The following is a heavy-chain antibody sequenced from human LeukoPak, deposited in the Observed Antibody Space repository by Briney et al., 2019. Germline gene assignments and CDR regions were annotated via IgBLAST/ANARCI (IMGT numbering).Heavy chain of an antibody. CDR1: GFTFNSFF. D-gene: IGHD7-27*01. V-gene: IGHV3-7*01. Sequence: GGSLRLSCAASGFTFNSFFLNWVRLTPGRELEWVACISQDGSETFYMDSVRGRFTISRDITKNSLYLQMNSLRAEDTAVYFCVRDLGHSRHYFEYWGQGALVTVSS. J-gene: IGHJ4*02. CDR2: ISQDGSET. CDR3: VRDLGHSRHYFEY.